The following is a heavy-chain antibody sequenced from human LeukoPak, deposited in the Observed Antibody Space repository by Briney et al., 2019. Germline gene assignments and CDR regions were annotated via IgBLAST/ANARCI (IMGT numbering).Heavy chain of an antibody. Sequence: SETLSLTCAVYGGSFSSYYWSWIRQPPGKGLQWIGEINHSGGTNYNPSLKSRVTISVDTSKNQFSLKLSSVTAADTAVYYCASPGDYYGSGIGNWFDPWGQGTLVTVSS. J-gene: IGHJ5*02. CDR1: GGSFSSYY. CDR3: ASPGDYYGSGIGNWFDP. CDR2: INHSGGT. D-gene: IGHD3-10*01. V-gene: IGHV4-34*01.